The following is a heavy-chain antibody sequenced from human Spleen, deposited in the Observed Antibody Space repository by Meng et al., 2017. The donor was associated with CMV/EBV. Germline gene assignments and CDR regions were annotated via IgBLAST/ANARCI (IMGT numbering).Heavy chain of an antibody. V-gene: IGHV3-7*01. CDR1: GFTFSSHW. Sequence: ETLSLTCAASGFTFSSHWMHWVRQPPGKGLEWVATIKEDGSEKYYVDSVKGRFTISRDNAENSLFLQMNSLSAEDTAVYYCAIWEDWGQGTLVTVSS. J-gene: IGHJ4*02. D-gene: IGHD1-26*01. CDR2: IKEDGSEK. CDR3: AIWED.